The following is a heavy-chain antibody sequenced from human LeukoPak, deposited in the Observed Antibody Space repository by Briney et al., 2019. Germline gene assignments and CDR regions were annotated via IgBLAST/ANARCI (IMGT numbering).Heavy chain of an antibody. Sequence: GASVKVSCKASGYTFTGCYMHWVRQAPGQGLEWMGWINPNSGGTNYAQKFQGRVTMTRDTSISTAYMELSRLRSDDTAVYYCARAPSDFYSGSFGYWGQGTLVTVSS. CDR2: INPNSGGT. CDR1: GYTFTGCY. CDR3: ARAPSDFYSGSFGY. V-gene: IGHV1-2*02. D-gene: IGHD1-26*01. J-gene: IGHJ4*02.